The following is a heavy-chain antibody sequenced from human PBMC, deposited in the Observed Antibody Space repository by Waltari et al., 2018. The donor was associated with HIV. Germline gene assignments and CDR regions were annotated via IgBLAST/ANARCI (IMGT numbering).Heavy chain of an antibody. D-gene: IGHD2-8*01. J-gene: IGHJ5*02. CDR3: ARGYCSSRACYTGSWFDP. CDR2: VYYSGST. V-gene: IGHV4-39*02. Sequence: WVRQAPGGGREWIGSVYYSGSTYYNPPLKSRVTISVDTPKNHFSLKLTSMTATDSAVYYCARGYCSSRACYTGSWFDPWGQGTLVTVSS.